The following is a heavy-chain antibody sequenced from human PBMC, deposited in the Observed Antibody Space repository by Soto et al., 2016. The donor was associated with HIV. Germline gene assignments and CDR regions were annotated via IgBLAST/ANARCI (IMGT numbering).Heavy chain of an antibody. Sequence: EVQLVETGGGLVRPGGSLRLSCAASGFTGSSNYMAWIRQAPGKGLEWVSVMYTGGSTYYADSVRGRFTISRDNSQNTLDLQMNSLTGDDTAVYYCARASPLNGSGIDNWGQGTLVAVSS. D-gene: IGHD3-10*01. CDR2: MYTGGST. CDR1: GFTGSSNY. CDR3: ARASPLNGSGIDN. J-gene: IGHJ4*02. V-gene: IGHV3-53*02.